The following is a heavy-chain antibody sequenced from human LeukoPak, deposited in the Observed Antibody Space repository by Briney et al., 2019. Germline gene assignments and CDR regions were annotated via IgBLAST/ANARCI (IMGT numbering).Heavy chain of an antibody. CDR3: ARGGLYCSSTSCYGIEY. J-gene: IGHJ4*02. V-gene: IGHV1-18*04. Sequence: ASVKVSCKAAGYTFTSYGISWVRQAPGQGLEWMGWISAYNGNTNYAQKLQGRVTMTTDTSTSTVYMELRSLRSDNTAVYYCARGGLYCSSTSCYGIEYWGQGTLVTVSS. CDR1: GYTFTSYG. D-gene: IGHD2-2*01. CDR2: ISAYNGNT.